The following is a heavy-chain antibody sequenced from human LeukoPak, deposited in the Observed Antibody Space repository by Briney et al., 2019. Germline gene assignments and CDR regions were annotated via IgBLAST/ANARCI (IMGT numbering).Heavy chain of an antibody. V-gene: IGHV4-4*07. D-gene: IGHD1-26*01. CDR2: IYTGGTT. CDR1: GASISLYY. CDR3: AREDSGSYWVFDD. J-gene: IGHJ4*02. Sequence: SETLSLTCSVSGASISLYYWSWIRQPAGKRLEWIGHIYTGGTTSYNPSLQSRVTISVDKSNNQFSLKPASVTAADTAMYYCAREDSGSYWVFDDWGQGALVTVSS.